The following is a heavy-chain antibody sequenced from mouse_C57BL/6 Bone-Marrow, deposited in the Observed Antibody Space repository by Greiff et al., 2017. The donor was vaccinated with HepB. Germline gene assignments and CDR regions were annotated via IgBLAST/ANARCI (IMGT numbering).Heavy chain of an antibody. D-gene: IGHD2-1*01. Sequence: EVKLQESGGGLVQPGGSMKLSCVASGFTFSNYWMNWVRQSPEKGLEWVAQIRLKSDNYATHYAVSVKGRFTISRDDSKSSVYLQMNNLKAEDTGIYYCTIYYGNWGFAYWGQGTLVTVSA. J-gene: IGHJ3*01. CDR1: GFTFSNYW. CDR3: TIYYGNWGFAY. V-gene: IGHV6-3*01. CDR2: IRLKSDNYAT.